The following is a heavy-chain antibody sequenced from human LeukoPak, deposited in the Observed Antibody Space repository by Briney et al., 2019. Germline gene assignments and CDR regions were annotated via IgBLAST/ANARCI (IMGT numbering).Heavy chain of an antibody. V-gene: IGHV3-33*08. CDR2: IWYDGSNK. CDR3: ARDRIAVAVGCLDL. D-gene: IGHD6-19*01. Sequence: SGGSLRLSCAASGFTFSSYGMHWVRQAPGKGLEWVAVIWYDGSNKYYADSVKGRFTISRDNSKNTLYLQMNSLRAEDTAVYYCARDRIAVAVGCLDLWGRGTLVTVSS. CDR1: GFTFSSYG. J-gene: IGHJ2*01.